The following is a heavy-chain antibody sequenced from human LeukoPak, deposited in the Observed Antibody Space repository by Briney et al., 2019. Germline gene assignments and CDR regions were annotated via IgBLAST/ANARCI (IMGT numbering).Heavy chain of an antibody. CDR3: ARGQGIADY. D-gene: IGHD2/OR15-2a*01. J-gene: IGHJ4*02. CDR2: ISPGGST. Sequence: GGSLRLSCAVSGFTVNTTYMSWVRQAPGKGLEWVSVISPGGSTYYADSVKGRFTISRDNSSNTLYLQMNSLRAEDTAVYYCARGQGIADYWGQGTLVTVSS. CDR1: GFTVNTTY. V-gene: IGHV3-53*01.